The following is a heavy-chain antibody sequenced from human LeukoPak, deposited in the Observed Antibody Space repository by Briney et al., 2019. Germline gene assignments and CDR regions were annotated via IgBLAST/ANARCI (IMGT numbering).Heavy chain of an antibody. J-gene: IGHJ3*02. CDR1: GFTFSSYA. Sequence: GGSLRLSCAASGFTFSSYAMSWVRQAPGKGLEWVSAISGSGGSTYYADSVKGRFTISRDNSKNTLYRQMNSLRAEDTAVYYCALPRHYYDSSGYYGAFDIWGQGTMVTVSS. D-gene: IGHD3-22*01. V-gene: IGHV3-23*01. CDR2: ISGSGGST. CDR3: ALPRHYYDSSGYYGAFDI.